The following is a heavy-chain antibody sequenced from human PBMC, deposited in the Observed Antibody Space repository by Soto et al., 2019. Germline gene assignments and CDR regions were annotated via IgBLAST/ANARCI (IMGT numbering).Heavy chain of an antibody. V-gene: IGHV4-59*01. J-gene: IGHJ6*02. D-gene: IGHD3-16*01. CDR3: ARYSRFGVYGMDV. CDR2: IYYSGST. Sequence: QVQLQESGPGLVKPSETLSLTCTVSGGSISSYYWSWIRQPPGKGLEWIGYIYYSGSTNYNPSLKSRVTISVDTSKNQFSLKLSSVTAADTAVYYCARYSRFGVYGMDVWGQGTTVTVSS. CDR1: GGSISSYY.